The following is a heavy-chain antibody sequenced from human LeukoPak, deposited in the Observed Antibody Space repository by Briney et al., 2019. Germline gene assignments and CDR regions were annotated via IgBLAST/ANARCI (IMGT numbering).Heavy chain of an antibody. CDR2: ISGSGGGT. V-gene: IGHV3-23*01. J-gene: IGHJ4*02. CDR1: GFTFSSYA. Sequence: GGSLRLSCAVSGFTFSSYAMTWVRQAPGKGLEWVSAISGSGGGTFYAESVKGRSTISRDNSKNTLYLQMNSLRAEDTAVYYCARALKGWYYFDYWGQGTLVTVSS. CDR3: ARALKGWYYFDY.